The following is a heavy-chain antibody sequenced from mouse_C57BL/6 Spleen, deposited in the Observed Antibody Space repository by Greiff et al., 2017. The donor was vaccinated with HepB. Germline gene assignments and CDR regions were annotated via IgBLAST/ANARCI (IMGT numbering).Heavy chain of an antibody. CDR2: IWSGGST. J-gene: IGHJ3*01. Sequence: QVQLQQSGPGLVQPSQSLSITCTVSGFSLTSYGVHWVRQSPGKGLEWLGVIWSGGSTDYNAAFISRLSISKDNSKSQVFFKMNSLQADDTAIYYCARRDWDGVFAYWGQGTLVTVSA. CDR3: ARRDWDGVFAY. D-gene: IGHD4-1*01. CDR1: GFSLTSYG. V-gene: IGHV2-2*01.